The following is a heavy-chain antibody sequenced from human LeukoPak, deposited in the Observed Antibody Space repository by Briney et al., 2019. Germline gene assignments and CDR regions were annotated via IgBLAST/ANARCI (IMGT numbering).Heavy chain of an antibody. J-gene: IGHJ4*02. CDR1: GGTFSSYA. CDR2: ISAYNGNT. Sequence: ASVKVSCKASGGTFSSYAISWVRQAPGQGLEWMGWISAYNGNTNYAQKLQGRVTMTTDTSTSTAYMELRSLRSDDTAVYYCARAARDGDYGGDYWGQGTLVTVSS. D-gene: IGHD4-23*01. CDR3: ARAARDGDYGGDY. V-gene: IGHV1-18*01.